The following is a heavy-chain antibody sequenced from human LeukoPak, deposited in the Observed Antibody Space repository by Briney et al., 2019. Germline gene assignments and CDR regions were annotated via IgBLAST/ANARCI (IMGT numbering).Heavy chain of an antibody. V-gene: IGHV3-23*01. Sequence: GGSLRLSCAASGFTFSSYAMSWVRQARGKGLEWVSVINDSGGSTYYADSVKGRFTISRDNSKNTLYLQMNSLRAEDAAVYYCAKLACTSTSCYANFWGQGTLVIVSS. CDR3: AKLACTSTSCYANF. D-gene: IGHD2-2*01. CDR2: INDSGGST. CDR1: GFTFSSYA. J-gene: IGHJ4*02.